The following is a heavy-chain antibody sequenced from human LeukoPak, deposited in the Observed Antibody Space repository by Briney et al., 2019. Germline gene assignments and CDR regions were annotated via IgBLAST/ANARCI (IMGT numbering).Heavy chain of an antibody. CDR3: AREIITDREGYDS. CDR2: ISHSGNT. V-gene: IGHV4-34*01. D-gene: IGHD3-22*01. Sequence: SETPILTCAVYGGSFSDYLWNWVRQPPGRGLEWIGEISHSGNTNYNPFLKSRVTMSVDASKHQFSLNLNTVTAADTAVYYCAREIITDREGYDSWGQGTLLTVSS. CDR1: GGSFSDYL. J-gene: IGHJ4*02.